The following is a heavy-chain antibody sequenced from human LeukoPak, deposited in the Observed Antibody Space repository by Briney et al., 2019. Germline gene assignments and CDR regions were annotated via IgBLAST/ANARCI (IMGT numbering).Heavy chain of an antibody. CDR1: GFTFRNYE. CDR3: HVRLEELSLIT. Sequence: GGSLRLSCAASGFTFRNYEMSWVRQAPGKGLEWVSYISPSGDTIYYGDSVKGRFTISRDNAKNSLYLQMNSLRAEDTAVYYCHVRLEELSLITWGQGTLVTVSS. J-gene: IGHJ4*02. D-gene: IGHD3-16*02. V-gene: IGHV3-48*03. CDR2: ISPSGDTI.